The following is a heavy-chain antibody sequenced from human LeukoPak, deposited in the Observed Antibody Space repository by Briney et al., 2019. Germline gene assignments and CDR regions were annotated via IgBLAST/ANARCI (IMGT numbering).Heavy chain of an antibody. CDR2: IYSSGST. J-gene: IGHJ6*03. D-gene: IGHD3-22*01. CDR1: GGSISSCY. CDR3: ARERDSYDSSGYYDYFFYYMDV. V-gene: IGHV4-4*07. Sequence: PSETLSLTCTVSGGSISSCYWNWIRQPAGKGLEWIGRIYSSGSTNYNPSLKSRVTMSVDTSKNQFSLKLSSVTAADTAVYYCARERDSYDSSGYYDYFFYYMDVWGKGTTVTVSS.